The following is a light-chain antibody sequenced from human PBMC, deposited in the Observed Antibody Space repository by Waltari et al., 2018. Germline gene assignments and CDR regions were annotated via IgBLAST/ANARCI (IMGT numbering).Light chain of an antibody. V-gene: IGLV1-44*01. J-gene: IGLJ1*01. CDR2: SNN. Sequence: QSVLTQPPSASGTPGQRVTISCSGSSSNIGSNTVNWYQQLPGPAPKLLFYSNNPRPSGVPDRFSGSKSGTSAALAISGLQAEDEADYYCAAWDDSLNGRYVFGTGTKVTVL. CDR3: AAWDDSLNGRYV. CDR1: SSNIGSNT.